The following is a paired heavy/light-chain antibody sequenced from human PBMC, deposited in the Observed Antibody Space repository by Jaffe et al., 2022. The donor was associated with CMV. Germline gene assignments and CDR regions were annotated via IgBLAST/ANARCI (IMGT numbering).Heavy chain of an antibody. CDR2: INHSGST. Sequence: QVQLQQWGAGLLKPSETLSLTCAVYGGSFSGYYWSWIRQPPGKGLEWIGEINHSGSTNYNPSLKSRVTISVDTSKNQFSLKLSSVTAADTAVYYCARGTRIAVAGTKTVYFDYWGQGTLVTVSS. V-gene: IGHV4-34*01. D-gene: IGHD6-19*01. CDR3: ARGTRIAVAGTKTVYFDY. J-gene: IGHJ4*02. CDR1: GGSFSGYY.
Light chain of an antibody. J-gene: IGKJ2*01. V-gene: IGKV3-15*01. CDR3: QQYNNWPPPYT. Sequence: EIVMTQSPATLSVSPGERATLSCRASQSVSSNLAWYQQKPGQAPRLLIYGASTRATGIPARFSGSGSGTEFTLTISSLQSEDFAVYYCQQYNNWPPPYTFGQGTKLEIK. CDR2: GAS. CDR1: QSVSSN.